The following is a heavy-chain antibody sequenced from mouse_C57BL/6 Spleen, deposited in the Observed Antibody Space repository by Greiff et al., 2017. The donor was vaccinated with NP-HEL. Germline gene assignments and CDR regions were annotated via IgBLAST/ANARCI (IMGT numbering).Heavy chain of an antibody. CDR3: ARDGDGYYVNWYFDV. CDR1: GFTFSSYA. D-gene: IGHD2-3*01. Sequence: EVQRVESGGGLVKPGGSLKLSCAASGFTFSSYAMSWVRQTPEKRLEWVATISDGGSYTYYPDNVKGRFTISRDNAKNNLYLQMSHLKSEDTAMYYCARDGDGYYVNWYFDVWGTGTTVTVSS. V-gene: IGHV5-4*01. J-gene: IGHJ1*03. CDR2: ISDGGSYT.